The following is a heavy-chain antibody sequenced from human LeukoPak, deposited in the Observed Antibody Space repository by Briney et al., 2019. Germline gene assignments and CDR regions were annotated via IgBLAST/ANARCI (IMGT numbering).Heavy chain of an antibody. D-gene: IGHD6-19*01. Sequence: SETLSLTCAVSGGSISSSNWWSWVRQPPGKGREWIGEIYHSGSTNYNPSLKSRVTISVDKSKNQFSLKLSSVTAADTAVYYCASKVAGFFYFDYWGQGTLVTVSS. CDR3: ASKVAGFFYFDY. V-gene: IGHV4-4*02. CDR2: IYHSGST. J-gene: IGHJ4*02. CDR1: GGSISSSNW.